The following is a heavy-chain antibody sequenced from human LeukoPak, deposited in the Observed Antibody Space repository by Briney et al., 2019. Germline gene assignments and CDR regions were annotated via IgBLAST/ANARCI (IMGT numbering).Heavy chain of an antibody. CDR1: GFTFSSYW. V-gene: IGHV3-74*01. CDR2: INTDGSST. J-gene: IGHJ3*01. CDR3: ARDWRAMNAFDV. Sequence: QPGGSLRLSCAASGFTFSSYWMHWVSQVPGKGPVWVSHINTDGSSTTYADSVKGRFTISRDNAKNTLYLQMNSLRAEDTAVYYCARDWRAMNAFDVWGQGTMVTVSS. D-gene: IGHD5-18*01.